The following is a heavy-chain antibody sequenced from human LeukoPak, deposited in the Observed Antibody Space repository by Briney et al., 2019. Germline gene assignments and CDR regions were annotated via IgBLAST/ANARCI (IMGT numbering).Heavy chain of an antibody. CDR2: IFYSGSS. CDR1: GGSISSYY. J-gene: IGHJ4*02. D-gene: IGHD6-13*01. CDR3: ARAHTSNWYMDY. Sequence: KPSEPLSLTCSVSGGSISSYYWSWIRQPPGKGLEWIGYIFYSGSSNYNPSLKSRVTMSVDTSENQLSLKLRSVTAADTALYYCARAHTSNWYMDYWGQGTLVTVSS. V-gene: IGHV4-59*01.